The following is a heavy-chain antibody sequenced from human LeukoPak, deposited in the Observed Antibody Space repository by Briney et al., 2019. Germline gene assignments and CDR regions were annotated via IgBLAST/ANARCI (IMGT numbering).Heavy chain of an antibody. D-gene: IGHD3-16*01. Sequence: SETLSLTCTVSGGSISSSNYYWGWIRQPPGKGLEWIGEINHSGSTNYNPSLKSRVTISVDTSKNQFSLKLSSVTAADTAVYYCASYVRLKYNWFDPWGQGTLVTVSS. J-gene: IGHJ5*02. CDR2: INHSGST. V-gene: IGHV4-39*07. CDR3: ASYVRLKYNWFDP. CDR1: GGSISSSNYY.